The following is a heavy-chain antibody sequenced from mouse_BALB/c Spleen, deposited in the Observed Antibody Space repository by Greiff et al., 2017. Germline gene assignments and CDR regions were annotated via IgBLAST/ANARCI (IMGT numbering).Heavy chain of an antibody. CDR3: TREQGTGTFADY. J-gene: IGHJ2*01. CDR2: ISSGGSYT. V-gene: IGHV5-6-4*01. D-gene: IGHD4-1*01. Sequence: EVMLVESGGGLVKPAGSLKLSCAASGFTFSSYTMSWVRQTPEKRLEWVATISSGGSYTYYPDSVKGRFTISRDNAKNTLYLQMSSLKSEDTAMYYCTREQGTGTFADYGGQGTTLTVST. CDR1: GFTFSSYT.